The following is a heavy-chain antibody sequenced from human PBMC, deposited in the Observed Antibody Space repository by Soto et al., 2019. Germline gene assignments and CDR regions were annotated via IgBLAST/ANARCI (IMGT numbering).Heavy chain of an antibody. CDR2: FSGSGRRSSGRT. Sequence: EIKVLESGGGLVQPGGSLRLSCVASGFTFANYAMTWVRQAPGKGLEWVSTFSGSGRRSSGRTYYADSVKGRFTITRDDSQNTVYLQMNRLKVEDTALYYCLKDWSGDNCPCMDVW. V-gene: IGHV3-23*01. CDR1: GFTFANYA. D-gene: IGHD3-3*01. CDR3: LKDWSGDNCPCMDV. J-gene: IGHJ6*01.